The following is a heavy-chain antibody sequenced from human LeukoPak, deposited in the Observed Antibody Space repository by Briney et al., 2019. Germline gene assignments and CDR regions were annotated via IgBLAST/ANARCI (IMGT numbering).Heavy chain of an antibody. J-gene: IGHJ4*02. V-gene: IGHV1-69*06. Sequence: SVKVSCKASGGTFSIYAISWVRQAPGQGLEWMGGIIPIFGTANYAQKFQGRVTITADKSTSTAYMELSSLRSEGTAVYYCARVGKVGDSGYDLWGQGTLVTVSS. CDR1: GGTFSIYA. CDR2: IIPIFGTA. CDR3: ARVGKVGDSGYDL. D-gene: IGHD5-12*01.